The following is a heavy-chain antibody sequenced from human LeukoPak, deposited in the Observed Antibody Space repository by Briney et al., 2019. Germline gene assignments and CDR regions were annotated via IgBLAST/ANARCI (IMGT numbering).Heavy chain of an antibody. Sequence: GSXXXXDWSXXXXPPGKGLEWIGYIYYSGSTNYNPSLKSRVTISVDTSKNQFSLKLSSVTAADTAVYYCARGGIQLWHDAFDIWGQGTMVTVSS. CDR1: GSXXXXD. J-gene: IGHJ3*02. V-gene: IGHV4-59*01. CDR3: ARGGIQLWHDAFDI. D-gene: IGHD5-18*01. CDR2: IYYSGST.